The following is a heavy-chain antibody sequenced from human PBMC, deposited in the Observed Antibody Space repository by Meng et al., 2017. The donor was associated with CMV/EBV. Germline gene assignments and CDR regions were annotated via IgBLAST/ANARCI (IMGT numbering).Heavy chain of an antibody. D-gene: IGHD3-10*01. CDR1: GYTFTSYG. V-gene: IGHV1-18*01. Sequence: ASVKVSCKASGYTFTSYGISWVRQAPGQGLEWMGWISAYNGNTNYAQKLQGRVTMTTDTSTSTAYMELRSLRSDDTAVYYGARDTGFLYCYGSGPDPENWFDPWGQGTLVTVSS. CDR3: ARDTGFLYCYGSGPDPENWFDP. CDR2: ISAYNGNT. J-gene: IGHJ5*02.